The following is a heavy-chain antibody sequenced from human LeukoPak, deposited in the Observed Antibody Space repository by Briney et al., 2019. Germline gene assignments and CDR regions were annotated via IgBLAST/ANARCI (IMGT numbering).Heavy chain of an antibody. Sequence: PSETLSLTCTVSGGSISSYYWSWIRQPPGKGLEWIRYIYYSGSTNYNPSLKSRVTISVDTSKNQFSLKLSSVTAADTAVYYCARGSHYYDSSGIDYWGQGTLVTVSS. CDR1: GGSISSYY. D-gene: IGHD3-22*01. CDR2: IYYSGST. CDR3: ARGSHYYDSSGIDY. V-gene: IGHV4-59*01. J-gene: IGHJ4*02.